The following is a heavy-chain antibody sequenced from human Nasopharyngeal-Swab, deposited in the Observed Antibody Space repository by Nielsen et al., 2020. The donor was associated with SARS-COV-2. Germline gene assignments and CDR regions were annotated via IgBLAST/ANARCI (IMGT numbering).Heavy chain of an antibody. J-gene: IGHJ4*02. V-gene: IGHV3-11*01. CDR2: ISSSGSTI. D-gene: IGHD6-13*01. CDR3: ARDGKVGSSYDY. CDR1: RFTFSDYY. Sequence: GESLKISCAASRFTFSDYYMSWIRQAPGKGLEWVSYISSSGSTIYYADSVKGRFTISRDNAKNSLYLQMNSLRAEDTAVYYCARDGKVGSSYDYWGQGTLVTVSS.